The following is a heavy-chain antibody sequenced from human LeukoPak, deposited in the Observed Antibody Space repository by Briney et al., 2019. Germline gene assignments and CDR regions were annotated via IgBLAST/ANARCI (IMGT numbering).Heavy chain of an antibody. CDR2: ISSSSSYI. V-gene: IGHV3-21*03. CDR1: LFTFSSYS. Sequence: GGSLRLSCAASLFTFSSYSMNCVRQAPGKGLEWVSSISSSSSYIYYADSVKGRFTISRDSAKNSLYLQMNILVANDTAVCSWARLMTTGLYNWCDPWGEGTLVTVSS. J-gene: IGHJ5*02. CDR3: ARLMTTGLYNWCDP. D-gene: IGHD4-17*01.